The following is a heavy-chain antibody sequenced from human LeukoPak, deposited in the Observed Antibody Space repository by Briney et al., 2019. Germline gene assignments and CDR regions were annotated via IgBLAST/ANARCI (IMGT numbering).Heavy chain of an antibody. D-gene: IGHD3-10*01. V-gene: IGHV4-34*01. Sequence: PSETLSLTCAVYGGSFSGYYWSWIRQPPGKGLEWIGEINHSGSTNYNPSLKSRVTISVDTSKNQFSLKLSSVTAADTAVYYCARESGLGEFLDYWGQGTLVTVSS. J-gene: IGHJ4*02. CDR2: INHSGST. CDR3: ARESGLGEFLDY. CDR1: GGSFSGYY.